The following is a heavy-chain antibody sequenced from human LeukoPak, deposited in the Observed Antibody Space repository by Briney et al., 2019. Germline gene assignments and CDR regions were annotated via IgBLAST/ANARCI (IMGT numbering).Heavy chain of an antibody. CDR3: ARDLHFSTLPGIAGS. D-gene: IGHD6-13*01. V-gene: IGHV3-64*01. CDR1: GFTFSSYA. Sequence: GGSLRLSCAASGFTFSSYAMHWVRQAPGKGLEYVSAISSNGGSTHYANSVEGRFTISRDNSKNTLYLQMGSLRAEDMAVYYCARDLHFSTLPGIAGSWGQGTLVTVSS. CDR2: ISSNGGST. J-gene: IGHJ5*02.